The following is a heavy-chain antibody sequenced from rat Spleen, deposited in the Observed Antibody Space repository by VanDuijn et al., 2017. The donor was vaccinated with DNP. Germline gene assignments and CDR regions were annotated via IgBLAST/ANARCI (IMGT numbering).Heavy chain of an antibody. Sequence: EVQLVESGGGLVQSGKSLKLSCAASGFTFSDYYMAWVRQAPTKGLEWVAYISYDGGSNYNGDSVKGRFTISRDNAKSTLYLQMNSLRSDEMATYYCARHVLPLRVWDYWGQGVMVTVSS. CDR1: GFTFSDYY. V-gene: IGHV5-22*01. J-gene: IGHJ2*01. CDR2: ISYDGGSN. D-gene: IGHD1-4*01. CDR3: ARHVLPLRVWDY.